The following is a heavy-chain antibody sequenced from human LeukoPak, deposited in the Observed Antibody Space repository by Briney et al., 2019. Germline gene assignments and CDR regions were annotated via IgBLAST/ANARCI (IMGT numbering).Heavy chain of an antibody. J-gene: IGHJ4*02. V-gene: IGHV1-2*02. CDR3: ARVIAAAGTEVDY. CDR1: GYTFTSYY. Sequence: ASVKVSCKASGYTFTSYYMHWVRQAPGQGLEWMGWINPNSGGTNYAQKFQGRVTMTRDTSISTAYMELSRLRSDDTAVYYCARVIAAAGTEVDYWGQGTLVTVSS. CDR2: INPNSGGT. D-gene: IGHD6-13*01.